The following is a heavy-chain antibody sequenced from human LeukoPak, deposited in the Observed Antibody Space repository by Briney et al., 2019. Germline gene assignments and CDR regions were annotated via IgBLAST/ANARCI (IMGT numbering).Heavy chain of an antibody. Sequence: GGSVRLSCAACGFTFSSYSMNWVRQAPGKGLEWVSYISSSSSTIYYADSVKGRFTISRDNAKNSLYLKMNSLRAEDTAVYYCASDWGVRYYYYMDVWGKGTTVTVSS. CDR2: ISSSSSTI. J-gene: IGHJ6*03. CDR1: GFTFSSYS. CDR3: ASDWGVRYYYYMDV. V-gene: IGHV3-48*01. D-gene: IGHD3-16*01.